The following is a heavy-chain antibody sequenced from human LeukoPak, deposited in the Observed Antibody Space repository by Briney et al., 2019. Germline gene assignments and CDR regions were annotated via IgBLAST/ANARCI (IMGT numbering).Heavy chain of an antibody. J-gene: IGHJ4*02. CDR2: INPSGGST. CDR1: GYTFTSYY. D-gene: IGHD3-22*01. Sequence: ASVKVSCKASGYTFTSYYMHWVRQAPGQGLEWMGIINPSGGSTSYAQKFQGRVTMTRDTSTSTVYMELSSLRSEDTAVYYCARRGYYYDSSGYYPFDYWGQGTLVTASS. V-gene: IGHV1-46*01. CDR3: ARRGYYYDSSGYYPFDY.